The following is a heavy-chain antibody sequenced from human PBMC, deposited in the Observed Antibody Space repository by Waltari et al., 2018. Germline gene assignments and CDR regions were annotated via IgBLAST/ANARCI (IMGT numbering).Heavy chain of an antibody. Sequence: EVQLVESGGGLVQPGGSLRLSCAASGFTFRNYWRHWVRQPPGKGLVGGSRGSGEGGSTTYADSVKGRFTISRDNAKNTLYLRMDSLRDDDTAVYYCASPLPDSSGWDFGYWGRGTLVTVSS. CDR1: GFTFRNYW. D-gene: IGHD6-19*01. V-gene: IGHV3-74*03. CDR2: GSGEGGST. CDR3: ASPLPDSSGWDFGY. J-gene: IGHJ4*02.